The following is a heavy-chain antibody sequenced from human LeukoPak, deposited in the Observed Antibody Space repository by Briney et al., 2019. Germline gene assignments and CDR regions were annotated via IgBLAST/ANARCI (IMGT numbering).Heavy chain of an antibody. D-gene: IGHD3-10*01. CDR2: ISWNSGSI. Sequence: GRSLRLSCAASGFTFDDYAMHWVRQAPGKGPEWVSGISWNSGSIGYADSVKGRFTISRDNAKNSPYLQMNSLRAEDTALYYCAKDIGRTLWFGCPLDYWGQGTLVTVSS. J-gene: IGHJ4*02. CDR3: AKDIGRTLWFGCPLDY. CDR1: GFTFDDYA. V-gene: IGHV3-9*01.